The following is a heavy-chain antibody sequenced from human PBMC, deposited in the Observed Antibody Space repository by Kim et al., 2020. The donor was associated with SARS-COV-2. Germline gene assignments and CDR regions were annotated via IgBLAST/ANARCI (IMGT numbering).Heavy chain of an antibody. V-gene: IGHV4-59*01. D-gene: IGHD5-12*01. J-gene: IGHJ4*02. CDR2: IYYSGST. CDR3: ARGTMDGYNYFDY. Sequence: SETLSLTCTVSGGSISSYYWSWIRQPPGKGLEWIGYIYYSGSTNYNPSLKSRVTISVDTSKNQFSLKLSSVTAADTAVYYCARGTMDGYNYFDYWGQGTL. CDR1: GGSISSYY.